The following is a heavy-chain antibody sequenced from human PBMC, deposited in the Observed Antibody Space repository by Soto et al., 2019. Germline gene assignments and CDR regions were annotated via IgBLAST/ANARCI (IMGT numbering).Heavy chain of an antibody. J-gene: IGHJ4*02. CDR3: ARPARECSSPGCAN. D-gene: IGHD2-2*01. Sequence: EVQLVESGGGLVQPGGSLRLSCVVSGPTFSSYWMSWVRQAPGKGLEWVANINQDGSESYYVDSVKGRFTISRDNAKTSLYLQMTSLRAEDTAVYYCARPARECSSPGCANWGQGTLVTVSS. CDR1: GPTFSSYW. V-gene: IGHV3-7*01. CDR2: INQDGSES.